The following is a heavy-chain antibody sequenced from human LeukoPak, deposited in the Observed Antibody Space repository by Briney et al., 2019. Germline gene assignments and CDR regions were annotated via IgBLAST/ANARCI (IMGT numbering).Heavy chain of an antibody. CDR2: IYYSGST. V-gene: IGHV4-59*08. Sequence: SETLSLTCTVSGGSISSYYWSWIRQPPGKGLEWIGYIYYSGSTNYNPSPKSRVTISVDTSKNQFSLKLSSVTAADTAVYYCAGSWYSSSWYIPIDPLGHVTLVTDSS. CDR1: GGSISSYY. D-gene: IGHD6-13*01. J-gene: IGHJ5*02. CDR3: AGSWYSSSWYIPIDP.